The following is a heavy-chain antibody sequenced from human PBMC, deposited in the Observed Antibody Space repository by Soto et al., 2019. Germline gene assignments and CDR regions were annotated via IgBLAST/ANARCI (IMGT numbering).Heavy chain of an antibody. CDR3: ARHTSDFWFDP. V-gene: IGHV4-39*01. CDR2: IYYSGST. CDR1: GGSISSSSYF. Sequence: QLQLQESGPGLVKPSETLSLTCSVSGGSISSSSYFWGWIRQPPGKGLEWIGSIYYSGSTYYNPSLKSRVTVSVDTSKNQSPLKLSSVTAADPAVYYCARHTSDFWFDPWGQGTLVTVSS. J-gene: IGHJ5*02. D-gene: IGHD2-2*01.